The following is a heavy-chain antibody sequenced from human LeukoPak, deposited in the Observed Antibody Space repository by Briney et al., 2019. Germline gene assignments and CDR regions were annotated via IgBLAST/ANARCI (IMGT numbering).Heavy chain of an antibody. CDR2: IKQDGSQK. CDR3: VKEVHGESRPDS. D-gene: IGHD3-10*01. CDR1: GFTLSNYW. Sequence: GGSQRLSCAVSGFTLSNYWIHWVRQAPGKGLEWLANIKQDGSQKYYVDSVKGRFTISRDNAKNTLYLQMNSLRVEDTAVNYCVKEVHGESRPDSWGQGTLVTVSS. J-gene: IGHJ5*01. V-gene: IGHV3-7*01.